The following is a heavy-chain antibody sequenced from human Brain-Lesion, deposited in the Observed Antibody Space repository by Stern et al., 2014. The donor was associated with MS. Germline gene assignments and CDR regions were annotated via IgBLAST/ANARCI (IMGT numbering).Heavy chain of an antibody. J-gene: IGHJ5*02. CDR1: GYSITSGGHY. CDR2: IYNSGAT. Sequence: QVQLVESGPGLVKPSQTLSLTCTVSGYSITSGGHYWSWIRQHPGKGLEWIGYIYNSGATFYNPSLKGRVTISLDTSKNQFSLQLSSVTAADTAIYYCASRWSGTYYGQNWFDPWGQGILVTVST. V-gene: IGHV4-31*03. D-gene: IGHD1-26*01. CDR3: ASRWSGTYYGQNWFDP.